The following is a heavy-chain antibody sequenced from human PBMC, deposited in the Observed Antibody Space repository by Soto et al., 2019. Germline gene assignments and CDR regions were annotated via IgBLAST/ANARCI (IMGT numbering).Heavy chain of an antibody. D-gene: IGHD2-8*01. CDR2: INPKSGGT. CDR3: ARGDSTDCSNGVCSFFYNHDMDV. V-gene: IGHV1-2*04. CDR1: GYSFTDYH. J-gene: IGHJ6*02. Sequence: ASVKVSCKASGYSFTDYHIHWVRQTPGQGLEWLGRINPKSGGTSTAQKFQGWVTMTTDTSISTASMELTRLTSDDTAIYYCARGDSTDCSNGVCSFFYNHDMDVWGQGTTVTVSS.